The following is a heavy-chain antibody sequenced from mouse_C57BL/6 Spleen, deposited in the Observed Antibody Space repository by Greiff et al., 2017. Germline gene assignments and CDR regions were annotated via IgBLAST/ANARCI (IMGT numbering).Heavy chain of an antibody. J-gene: IGHJ3*01. V-gene: IGHV2-3*01. CDR3: AKRGTGAWFAY. CDR2: IWGDGST. CDR1: GFSLTSYG. D-gene: IGHD3-3*01. Sequence: QVQLQQSGPGLVAPSQSLSITCTVSGFSLTSYGVSWVRQPPGKGLEWLGVIWGDGSTNYHSALISRLSISKDNSKRQVFLKLNSLQTDDTATYYGAKRGTGAWFAYWGQGTLVTVSA.